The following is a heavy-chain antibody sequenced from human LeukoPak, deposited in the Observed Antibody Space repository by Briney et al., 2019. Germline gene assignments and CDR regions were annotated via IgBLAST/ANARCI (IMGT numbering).Heavy chain of an antibody. D-gene: IGHD3-10*01. CDR1: GGSFSGYY. J-gene: IGHJ5*02. Sequence: SETLSLTCAVYGGSFSGYYWGWIRQPPGKGLEWIGSIYYSGSTYYNPSLKSRVTISVDTSKNQFSLKLSSVTAADTAVYYYATCPLLLWFGDSPGFDPWGQGTLVTVSS. CDR3: ATCPLLLWFGDSPGFDP. V-gene: IGHV4-39*01. CDR2: IYYSGST.